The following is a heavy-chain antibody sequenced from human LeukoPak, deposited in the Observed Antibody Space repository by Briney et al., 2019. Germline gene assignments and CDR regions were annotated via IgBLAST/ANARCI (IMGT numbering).Heavy chain of an antibody. CDR1: GFTFSSYS. D-gene: IGHD2-2*01. CDR2: ISSSSSYI. CDR3: ARDFYCSSTSCYSFDAFDI. V-gene: IGHV3-21*01. Sequence: TEGSLRLSCAASGFTFSSYSMNWVRQAPGKGLEWVSSISSSSSYIYYADSVKGRFTISRDNAKNSLYLQMNSLRAEDTAVYYCARDFYCSSTSCYSFDAFDIWGQGTMVTVSS. J-gene: IGHJ3*02.